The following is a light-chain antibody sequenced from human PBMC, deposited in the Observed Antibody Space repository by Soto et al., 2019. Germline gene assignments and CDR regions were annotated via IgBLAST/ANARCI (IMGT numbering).Light chain of an antibody. J-gene: IGKJ1*01. V-gene: IGKV1-6*01. CDR1: QGIRDD. Sequence: IQITQSPSSLSASVGDRVTITCRASQGIRDDLDWYQQKPGKAPKLLIYAASSLQSGVPSRFSGSGSVTDFTLTISSLQPEDFATYYCLQDYIYPRTFGQGTKVEIK. CDR3: LQDYIYPRT. CDR2: AAS.